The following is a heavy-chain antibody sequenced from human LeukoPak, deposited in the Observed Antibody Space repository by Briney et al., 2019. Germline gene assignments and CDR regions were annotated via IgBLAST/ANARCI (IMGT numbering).Heavy chain of an antibody. V-gene: IGHV3-72*01. CDR1: GFTFSGYF. D-gene: IGHD3-22*01. Sequence: GGSLRLSCAASGFTFSGYFMNWVRQAPGKGLEWVGRIRKKPDRYITEYAASVKGRFTISRDDSKNSLYLQMNSLGTEDTAVYYCAKDLGGYYWKWDAFDIWGQGTMVTVSS. CDR2: IRKKPDRYIT. CDR3: AKDLGGYYWKWDAFDI. J-gene: IGHJ3*02.